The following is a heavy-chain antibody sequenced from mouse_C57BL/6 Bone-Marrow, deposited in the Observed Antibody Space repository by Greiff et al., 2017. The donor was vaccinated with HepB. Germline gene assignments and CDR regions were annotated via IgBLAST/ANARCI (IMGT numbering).Heavy chain of an antibody. V-gene: IGHV1-82*01. CDR3: EGWLLRLFAY. Sequence: QVQLQQSGPELVKPGASVKISCKASGYAFSSSWMNWVKQRPGKGLEWIGRIYPGDGDTNYNGKFKGKATLTADKSSSTAYMQLSSLTSDDSAVYFCEGWLLRLFAYWGQGTLVTVSA. D-gene: IGHD2-3*01. J-gene: IGHJ3*01. CDR2: IYPGDGDT. CDR1: GYAFSSSW.